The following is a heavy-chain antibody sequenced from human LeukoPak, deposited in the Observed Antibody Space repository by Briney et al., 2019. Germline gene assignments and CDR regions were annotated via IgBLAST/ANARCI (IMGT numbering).Heavy chain of an antibody. CDR3: AKAPVTSCRGAYCYPFDS. V-gene: IGHV3-23*01. J-gene: IGHJ4*02. CDR1: GGSISSSY. Sequence: ETLSLTCTVSGGSISSSYWSWIRQPPGKGLEWVAATSSSDAGTYHADSVRGRFTISRDNSKNTLYLQMNSLRAEDAAVYFCAKAPVTSCRGAYCYPFDSWGQGTLVTVSS. D-gene: IGHD2-21*01. CDR2: TSSSDAGT.